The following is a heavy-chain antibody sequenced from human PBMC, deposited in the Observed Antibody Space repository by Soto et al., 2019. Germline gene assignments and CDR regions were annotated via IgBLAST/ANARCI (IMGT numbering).Heavy chain of an antibody. D-gene: IGHD3-10*01. Sequence: SLRLSCADSGFTFEDYAMHWVRQAPGKGLEWVSGISWNSGSIGYADSVKGRFTISRDNAKNSLYLQMNSLRAEDTALYYCTTDPYPRGVINTWFEPGGRGPLVTVAP. J-gene: IGHJ5*02. CDR1: GFTFEDYA. CDR3: TTDPYPRGVINTWFEP. CDR2: ISWNSGSI. V-gene: IGHV3-9*01.